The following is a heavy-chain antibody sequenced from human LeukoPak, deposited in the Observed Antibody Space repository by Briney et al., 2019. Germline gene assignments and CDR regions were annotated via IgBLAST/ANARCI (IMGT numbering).Heavy chain of an antibody. CDR3: ARRYGSGSNTDWFDP. D-gene: IGHD3-10*01. CDR2: IYYNGKT. Sequence: SETLSLTCAVSGGSISSGDHHWTWIRQPPGEGLEWIGYIYYNGKTYYNPSLRSRFTISVDTSKNQFSLKVSSVTAADTAVYYCARRYGSGSNTDWFDPWGPGTLVTVSS. J-gene: IGHJ5*02. V-gene: IGHV4-30-4*01. CDR1: GGSISSGDHH.